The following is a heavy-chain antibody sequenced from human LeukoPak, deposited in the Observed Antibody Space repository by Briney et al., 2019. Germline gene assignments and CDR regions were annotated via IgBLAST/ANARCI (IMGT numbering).Heavy chain of an antibody. Sequence: GRSLRLSCAASGFTFSSYGMHWVRQAPGKGLEWVAVISYDGSNKYYADSVKGRFTISRDNSKNTLYLQMNSLRAEDTAVYYCAKSADCSSTSCPKLYYYCGMDVWGQGTTVTVSS. CDR3: AKSADCSSTSCPKLYYYCGMDV. D-gene: IGHD2-2*01. V-gene: IGHV3-30*18. CDR2: ISYDGSNK. J-gene: IGHJ6*02. CDR1: GFTFSSYG.